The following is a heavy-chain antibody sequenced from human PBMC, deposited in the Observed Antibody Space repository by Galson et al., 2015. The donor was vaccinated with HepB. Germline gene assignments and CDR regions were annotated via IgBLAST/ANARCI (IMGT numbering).Heavy chain of an antibody. V-gene: IGHV1-2*06. CDR3: ATDIVVVPAAIRLFDY. Sequence: SVKVSCKASGYTFTGYYMHWVRQAPGQGLEWMGRINPNSGGTNYAQKFQGRVTMTRDTSISTAYMELSRLRSDDTAVYYCATDIVVVPAAIRLFDYWGQGTLVTVSS. CDR1: GYTFTGYY. J-gene: IGHJ4*02. D-gene: IGHD2-2*02. CDR2: INPNSGGT.